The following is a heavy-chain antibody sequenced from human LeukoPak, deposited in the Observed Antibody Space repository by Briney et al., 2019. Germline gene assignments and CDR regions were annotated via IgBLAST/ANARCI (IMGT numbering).Heavy chain of an antibody. D-gene: IGHD6-13*01. Sequence: ASVKVSCKASGYTFTSYAMNWVRQAPGQGLEWMGWINTNTGNPTYAQGFTGRFVFSLDTSVSTAYLQISSLKAEDTAVYYCATSPKRIAAAGLNFDYWGQGTLVTVSS. CDR2: INTNTGNP. V-gene: IGHV7-4-1*02. CDR3: ATSPKRIAAAGLNFDY. CDR1: GYTFTSYA. J-gene: IGHJ4*02.